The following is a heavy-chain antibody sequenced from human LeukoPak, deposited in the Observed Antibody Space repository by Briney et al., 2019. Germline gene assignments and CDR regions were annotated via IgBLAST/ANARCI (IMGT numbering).Heavy chain of an antibody. CDR1: GFTLRNYD. CDR3: GRGRFVLVPSLERWYFDL. CDR2: IGTEGDT. J-gene: IGHJ2*01. Sequence: PGGSLRLSCTASGFTLRNYDMHWVRHTTQKGLEWVSGIGTEGDTFHPDAVKGRFTISRENAKNSFYLQMNSLRAGDTAVYYCGRGRFVLVPSLERWYFDLWGRGTLVTVSS. D-gene: IGHD2-8*02. V-gene: IGHV3-13*01.